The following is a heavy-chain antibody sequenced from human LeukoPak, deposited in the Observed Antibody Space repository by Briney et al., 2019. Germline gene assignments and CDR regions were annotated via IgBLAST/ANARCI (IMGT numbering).Heavy chain of an antibody. D-gene: IGHD5-24*01. Sequence: SVKVSCKASGGTFSSYAISWVRQAPGQGLEWMGGIIPIFGTANYAQKFQGRVTITTDESTSTAYMGLSSLRSEDTAVYYCARDQEGGYNIHDAFDIWGQGTMVTVSS. CDR1: GGTFSSYA. J-gene: IGHJ3*02. CDR3: ARDQEGGYNIHDAFDI. V-gene: IGHV1-69*05. CDR2: IIPIFGTA.